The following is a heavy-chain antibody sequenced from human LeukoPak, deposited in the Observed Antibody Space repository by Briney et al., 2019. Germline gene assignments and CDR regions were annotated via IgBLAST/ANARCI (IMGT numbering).Heavy chain of an antibody. CDR2: IRYDGGNK. V-gene: IGHV3-30*02. CDR3: AKPHFDY. CDR1: RFTFSSYG. J-gene: IGHJ4*02. Sequence: GGSLRLSCAASRFTFSSYGMHWVRQAPGKGLEWVAFIRYDGGNKYYADSVKDRFTISRDNSKNTLYLQMNSLRGEDTAVYYCAKPHFDYWGQGTLVTVSS.